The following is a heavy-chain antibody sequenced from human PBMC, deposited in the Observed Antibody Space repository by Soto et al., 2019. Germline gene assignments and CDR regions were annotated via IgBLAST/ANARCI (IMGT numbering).Heavy chain of an antibody. D-gene: IGHD3-3*01. CDR1: GFTFDDYA. J-gene: IGHJ4*02. CDR3: AKGRGYDFWSGYLTFDY. CDR2: ISWNSGSI. V-gene: IGHV3-9*01. Sequence: EVQLVESGGGLVQPGRSLRLSCAASGFTFDDYAMHWVRQAPGKGLEWVSGISWNSGSIGYADSVKGRFTISRDNAKNSLYLKMNSLRAEDTALYYCAKGRGYDFWSGYLTFDYWGQGTLVTVSS.